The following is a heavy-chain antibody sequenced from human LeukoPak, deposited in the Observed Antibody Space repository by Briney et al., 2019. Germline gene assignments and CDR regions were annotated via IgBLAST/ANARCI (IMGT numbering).Heavy chain of an antibody. CDR2: IYYSGST. V-gene: IGHV4-34*01. CDR1: GGSFSGYY. CDR3: ARLWRAWFDP. J-gene: IGHJ5*02. Sequence: SETLSLTCAVYGGSFSGYYWSWIRQPPGKGLEWIGSIYYSGSTYYNPSLKSRVTISVDTSKNQFSLKLSSVTAADTAVYYCARLWRAWFDPWGQGTLVTVSS. D-gene: IGHD3-3*01.